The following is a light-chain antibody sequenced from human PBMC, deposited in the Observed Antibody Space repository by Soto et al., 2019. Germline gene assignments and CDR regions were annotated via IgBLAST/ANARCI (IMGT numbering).Light chain of an antibody. V-gene: IGKV1-8*01. CDR2: ASS. CDR3: LQYYGYPMT. CDR1: QGISSY. J-gene: IGKJ3*01. Sequence: AIRMTQSPSSLSASTGDRVTITCRASQGISSYLSWYQQKPGKAPKLLIYASSILQSGVPSRFSGSGSGTEFTLTISWLQSEDFATYYCLQYYGYPMTFGPGTKVEIK.